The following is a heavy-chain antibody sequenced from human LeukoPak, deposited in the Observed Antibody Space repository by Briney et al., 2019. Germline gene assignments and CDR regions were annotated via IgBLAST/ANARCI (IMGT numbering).Heavy chain of an antibody. CDR2: IKSKTDGGTT. J-gene: IGHJ4*02. V-gene: IGHV3-15*01. CDR1: GFTFRNAW. D-gene: IGHD3-10*01. Sequence: GGSLRLSCAASGFTFRNAWMSWVRQAPGKGLEWVGRIKSKTDGGTTDYAAPVKGRFTISRDDSKNTLYLQMNSLKTEDTAVYYCTTALRGPFGFDYWGQGTLVTVSS. CDR3: TTALRGPFGFDY.